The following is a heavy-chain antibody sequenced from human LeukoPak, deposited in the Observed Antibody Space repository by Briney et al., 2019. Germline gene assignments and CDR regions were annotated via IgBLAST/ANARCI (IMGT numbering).Heavy chain of an antibody. CDR1: GGTFSSYA. CDR3: ASSGIAVVGEGWFDP. V-gene: IGHV1-69*13. Sequence: VASVKVSCKASGGTFSSYAISWVRQAPGQGLEWMGGTIPIFGTANYAQKFQGRVTITADESTSTAYMELSSLRSEDTAMYYCASSGIAVVGEGWFDPWGQGTLVTVSS. CDR2: TIPIFGTA. D-gene: IGHD6-19*01. J-gene: IGHJ5*02.